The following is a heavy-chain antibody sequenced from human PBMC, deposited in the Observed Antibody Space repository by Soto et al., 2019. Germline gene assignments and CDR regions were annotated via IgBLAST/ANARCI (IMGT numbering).Heavy chain of an antibody. CDR3: ARSQGSSTSLEIYYYYCYGMDV. CDR2: IIPISDTT. D-gene: IGHD2-2*01. CDR1: GGTFSSYA. Sequence: QVQLVQSGAEVKKPGSSVKVSCKASGGTFSSYAISWVRQAPGQGLEWVGGIIPISDTTNYAQKFQGRVTITADESTSTADMELSRLRSEDTAVYYCARSQGSSTSLEIYYYYCYGMDVWGQGTTVTVSS. J-gene: IGHJ6*02. V-gene: IGHV1-69*01.